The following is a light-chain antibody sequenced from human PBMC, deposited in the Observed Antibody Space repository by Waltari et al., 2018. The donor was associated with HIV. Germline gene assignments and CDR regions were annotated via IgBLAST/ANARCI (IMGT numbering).Light chain of an antibody. CDR2: AAS. J-gene: IGKJ2*01. Sequence: EILMTQTPATLSVPRGGGATVSCRASESVHSNLAWFQQKPGQAPRLLFYAASTRATGLPDRFSASGSGTEFTLTISSLQSEDFALYFCQQYHKWPETFGQGTKLEIK. CDR1: ESVHSN. CDR3: QQYHKWPET. V-gene: IGKV3-15*01.